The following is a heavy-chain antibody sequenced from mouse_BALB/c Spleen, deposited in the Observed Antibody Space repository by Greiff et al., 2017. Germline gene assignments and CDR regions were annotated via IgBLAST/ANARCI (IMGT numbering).Heavy chain of an antibody. CDR1: GFTFSSYA. V-gene: IGHV5-9-3*01. Sequence: EVKLMESGGGLVKPGGSLKLSCAASGFTFSSYAMSWVRQTPEKRLEWVATISSGGSYTYYPDSVKGRFTISRDNAKNTLYLQMSSLRSEDTAMYYCARSPNGGFAYWGQGTLVTVSA. CDR2: ISSGGSYT. J-gene: IGHJ3*01. CDR3: ARSPNGGFAY. D-gene: IGHD4-1*01.